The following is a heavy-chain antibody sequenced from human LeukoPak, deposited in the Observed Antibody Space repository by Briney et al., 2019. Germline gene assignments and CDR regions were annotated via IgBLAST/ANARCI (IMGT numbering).Heavy chain of an antibody. D-gene: IGHD6-13*01. CDR2: IKQDGSEK. V-gene: IGHV3-7*01. CDR3: ARSHWDDSSSWNYYGMDV. Sequence: QPGGSLRLSCAASGFTFSSYWMSWVRQAPGKGLEWVANIKQDGSEKYYVDSVKGRFTISRDNAKNSLYLQMNSLRDEDTAVYYCARSHWDDSSSWNYYGMDVWGQGTTVTVSS. CDR1: GFTFSSYW. J-gene: IGHJ6*02.